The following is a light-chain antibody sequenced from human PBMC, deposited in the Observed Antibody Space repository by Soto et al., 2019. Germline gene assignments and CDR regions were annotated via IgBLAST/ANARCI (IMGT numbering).Light chain of an antibody. CDR1: QSVSSN. Sequence: EIVMTQSPATLSVSPGERATLSCGASQSVSSNLAWYQQEPGQAPRLLIYDTSTRATGIPARFSGSGSGTEFTLTISSLQSEDFAAYYCQQYNNWPRTFGQGTKV. J-gene: IGKJ1*01. CDR2: DTS. V-gene: IGKV3-15*01. CDR3: QQYNNWPRT.